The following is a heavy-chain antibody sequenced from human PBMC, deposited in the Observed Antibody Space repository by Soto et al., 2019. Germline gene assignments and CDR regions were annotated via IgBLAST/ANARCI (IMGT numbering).Heavy chain of an antibody. CDR2: ISGSGGSA. J-gene: IGHJ3*01. CDR1: GFSFSTYA. D-gene: IGHD2-15*01. CDR3: VKDRRYCSGGSCYSENVFDF. Sequence: GGSLRLSCAASGFSFSTYAINWVRQAPGKGLEWVSAISGSGGSAYYADSVKGRFTTSRDNSKNTLYLQMNSLRAEDTAIYYCVKDRRYCSGGSCYSENVFDFWGQGTMVTVSS. V-gene: IGHV3-23*01.